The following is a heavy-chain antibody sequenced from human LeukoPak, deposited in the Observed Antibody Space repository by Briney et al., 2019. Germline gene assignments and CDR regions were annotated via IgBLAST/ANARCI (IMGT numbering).Heavy chain of an antibody. CDR2: ISSSGSTI. D-gene: IGHD4-17*01. V-gene: IGHV3-48*03. CDR1: GFTFSSYE. CDR3: ARDRDDSTTVTTPLYFDY. J-gene: IGHJ4*02. Sequence: GGSLRLSCAASGFTFSSYEMNWVRQAPGKGLEWVLYISSSGSTIYYADSVKGRFTISRDNAKNSLYLQMNSLRAEDTAVYYCARDRDDSTTVTTPLYFDYWGQGTLVTVSS.